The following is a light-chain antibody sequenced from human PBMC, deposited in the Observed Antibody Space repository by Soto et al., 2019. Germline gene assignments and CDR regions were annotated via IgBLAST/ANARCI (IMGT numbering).Light chain of an antibody. CDR3: AAWDDSRNWV. V-gene: IGLV1-44*01. Sequence: QSGLTQPPSASGTPGQTVTISCSGSSSNIGSNSAYWYQQIPGTAPKLIIYRNHQRPSGVPDRFSGSKSGTSASLTIIGLQSEDEADYHCAAWDDSRNWVFGGGTKLTVL. CDR2: RNH. J-gene: IGLJ3*02. CDR1: SSNIGSNS.